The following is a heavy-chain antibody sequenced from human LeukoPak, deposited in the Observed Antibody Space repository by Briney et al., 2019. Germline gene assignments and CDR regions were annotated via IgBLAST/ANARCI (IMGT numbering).Heavy chain of an antibody. CDR2: IWYDGSNQ. D-gene: IGHD3-22*01. CDR1: GLTFRSYG. V-gene: IGHV3-33*03. Sequence: GRSLRLSCAASGLTFRSYGMHWVRQAPGKGLEWVAVIWYDGSNQYYVDSVKGRFTISRDNAKNSLYLQMNSLRAEDTALYYCAKDMGYYDSSGYYSFDYWGQGTLVTVSS. CDR3: AKDMGYYDSSGYYSFDY. J-gene: IGHJ4*02.